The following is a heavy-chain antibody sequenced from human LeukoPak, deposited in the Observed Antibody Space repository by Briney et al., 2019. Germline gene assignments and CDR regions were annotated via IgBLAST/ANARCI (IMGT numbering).Heavy chain of an antibody. J-gene: IGHJ4*02. CDR3: ARVATTTNPPQRPFDY. Sequence: SETLSLTCAVSGYSISSGYYWGWIRQPPGKGLEWIGSIYYSGSTYYNPSLKSRVTISVDTSKNQFSLKLSSVTATDTAVYYCARVATTTNPPQRPFDYWGQGTLVTVSS. CDR1: GYSISSGYY. D-gene: IGHD5-12*01. V-gene: IGHV4-38-2*01. CDR2: IYYSGST.